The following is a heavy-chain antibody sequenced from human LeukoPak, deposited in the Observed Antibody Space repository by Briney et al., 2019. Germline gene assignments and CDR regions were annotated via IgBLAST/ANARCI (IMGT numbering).Heavy chain of an antibody. V-gene: IGHV1-18*01. J-gene: IGHJ4*02. Sequence: ASVKVSCKASGYTFTSYGISWVRQAPGQGLEWMGWISAYNSNTNYAQKLQGRVTMTTDTSTSTAYMELRSLRSDDTAVYYCARAPSYDFWSGYNDYWGQGTLVTVSS. D-gene: IGHD3-3*01. CDR1: GYTFTSYG. CDR2: ISAYNSNT. CDR3: ARAPSYDFWSGYNDY.